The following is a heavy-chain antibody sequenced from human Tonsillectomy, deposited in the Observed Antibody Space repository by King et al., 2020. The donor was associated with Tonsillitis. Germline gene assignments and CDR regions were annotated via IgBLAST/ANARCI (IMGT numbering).Heavy chain of an antibody. CDR3: ARGGHYYDFWSGYSNWFDP. V-gene: IGHV1-2*02. Sequence: HAQLVQSGAEVKKPGASVKVSCKAYGYTFKAYYIHWVRQAPGQGLEWMGWINPNSGGTNSAQKFQGRVTMTSDTSISTAYMELSRLRSDDTAVYYCARGGHYYDFWSGYSNWFDPWGQGTQVTVSS. J-gene: IGHJ5*02. D-gene: IGHD3-3*01. CDR2: INPNSGGT. CDR1: GYTFKAYY.